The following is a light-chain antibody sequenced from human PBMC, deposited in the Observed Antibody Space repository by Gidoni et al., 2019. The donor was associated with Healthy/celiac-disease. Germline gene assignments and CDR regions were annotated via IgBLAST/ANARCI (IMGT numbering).Light chain of an antibody. V-gene: IGKV2-28*01. CDR3: MQALQTPRA. Sequence: DIVINQSPLSLPVTPGEPASISCRSSLSLLHSNGYNYLDWYLQRPGQSPQLLIYLGSNRASGVPDRFSGSGSGTDFTLKISRVEAEDVGVYYCMQALQTPRAFGPGTKVDIK. CDR2: LGS. J-gene: IGKJ3*01. CDR1: LSLLHSNGYNY.